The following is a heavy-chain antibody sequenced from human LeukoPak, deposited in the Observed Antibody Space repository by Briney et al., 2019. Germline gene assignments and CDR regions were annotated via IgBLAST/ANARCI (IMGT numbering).Heavy chain of an antibody. J-gene: IGHJ4*02. V-gene: IGHV3-48*01. CDR2: ISSSSSTI. D-gene: IGHD3-22*01. Sequence: GALRLSFAAPWFNLSSYSMNWVRQAPGEGVEGGLYISSSSSTIYYADSVKGRFTISRDNAKNSLYLQMNSLRAEDTAVYYCARVDHYYDSSGPWAYFDYWGQGTLVTVSS. CDR1: WFNLSSYS. CDR3: ARVDHYYDSSGPWAYFDY.